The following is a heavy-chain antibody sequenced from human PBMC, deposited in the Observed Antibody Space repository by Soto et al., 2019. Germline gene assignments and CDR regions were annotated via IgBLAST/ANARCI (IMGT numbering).Heavy chain of an antibody. CDR3: ARGGSSRTESDTFDI. V-gene: IGHV3-21*01. Sequence: PGGSLRLSCAASGFTFSSYSMNWVRQAPGKGLEWVSSISSSSSHIFYADSVKGRFTISRDNAKNSLYLQMNSLRAEDTAVYYCARGGSSRTESDTFDIWGQGTMVTVSS. D-gene: IGHD1-26*01. CDR2: ISSSSSHI. CDR1: GFTFSSYS. J-gene: IGHJ3*02.